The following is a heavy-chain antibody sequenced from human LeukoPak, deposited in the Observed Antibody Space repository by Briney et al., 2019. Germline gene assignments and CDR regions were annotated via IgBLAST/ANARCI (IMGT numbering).Heavy chain of an antibody. J-gene: IGHJ6*03. Sequence: GGSLRLSCAASGFTFSSYSMNWVRQAPGKGLEWVSSISSSSSYIYYADSVKGRFTISRDNAKNSLYLQMNSLRAEDTAVYYCARDQITMVRGAYYYMDVWGKGTTVTVSS. V-gene: IGHV3-21*01. CDR3: ARDQITMVRGAYYYMDV. CDR2: ISSSSSYI. CDR1: GFTFSSYS. D-gene: IGHD3-10*01.